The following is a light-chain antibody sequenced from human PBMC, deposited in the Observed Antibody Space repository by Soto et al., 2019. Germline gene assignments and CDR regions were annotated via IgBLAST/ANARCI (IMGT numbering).Light chain of an antibody. Sequence: EIVLTQSPGTLSLSPGERGTVSCRASQIVNSKYLAWYQHRPGQAPRLLIYDASKRATGIPDRFSGSPSGTDFILTINGLEPEDFAVYYCVQYDEPPSRWTFGQGTKV. CDR2: DAS. CDR1: QIVNSKY. V-gene: IGKV3-20*01. J-gene: IGKJ1*01. CDR3: VQYDEPPSRWT.